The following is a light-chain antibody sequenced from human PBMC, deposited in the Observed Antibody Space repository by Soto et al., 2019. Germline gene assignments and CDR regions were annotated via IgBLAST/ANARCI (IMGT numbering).Light chain of an antibody. V-gene: IGLV2-14*01. J-gene: IGLJ2*01. CDR3: SSYTGSSVV. Sequence: QSALTQPASVSGSPGQSITIYCTGTSSDVGGYNYVSWYQHHPGKAPKLMIYEVSNRPSGVSNRFSGSKSGNTASLTISGLQAEDEADYFCSSYTGSSVVFGGGTKLTVL. CDR2: EVS. CDR1: SSDVGGYNY.